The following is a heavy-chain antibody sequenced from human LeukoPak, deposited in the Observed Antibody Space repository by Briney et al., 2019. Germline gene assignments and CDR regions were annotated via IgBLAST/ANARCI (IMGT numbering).Heavy chain of an antibody. J-gene: IGHJ6*02. D-gene: IGHD1/OR15-1a*01. CDR2: MNKDGSEK. CDR1: GFILSNHW. V-gene: IGHV3-7*03. Sequence: GGSLGLSCAASGFILSNHWMTCVRQAPGKGPEWVANMNKDGSEKYYVDSVKGRFTISRDTAKNSLYLQMNNLRAEDTALYYCARNNDMDVWGQGTTVIVSS. CDR3: ARNNDMDV.